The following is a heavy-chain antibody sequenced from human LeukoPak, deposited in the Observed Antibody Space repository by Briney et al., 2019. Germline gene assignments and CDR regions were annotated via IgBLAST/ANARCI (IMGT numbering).Heavy chain of an antibody. Sequence: SETLSLTCAVYGGSFSGYYWSWIRQPPGKGLEWIGYIYYSGSTNYNPSLKSRVTISVDTSKNQFSLKLSSVTAADTAVYYCARATNYDYVWGSYRSRWYFDYWGQGTLVTVSS. D-gene: IGHD3-16*01. CDR3: ARATNYDYVWGSYRSRWYFDY. CDR2: IYYSGST. CDR1: GGSFSGYY. V-gene: IGHV4-59*01. J-gene: IGHJ4*02.